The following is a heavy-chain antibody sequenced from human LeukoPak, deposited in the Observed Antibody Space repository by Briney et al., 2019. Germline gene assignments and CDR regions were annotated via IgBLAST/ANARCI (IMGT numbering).Heavy chain of an antibody. V-gene: IGHV3-23*01. CDR1: GFTFRNYG. Sequence: GGSLRLSCAASGFTFRNYGMHWVRQAPGKGLEWVSVIGDSGGSTYYADSVKGRFTISRDNSKNTLYLQMNSLRADDTVVYHCAKGGASSPYTYIDVWGKGTTVIVSS. CDR3: AKGGASSPYTYIDV. D-gene: IGHD6-6*01. J-gene: IGHJ6*04. CDR2: IGDSGGST.